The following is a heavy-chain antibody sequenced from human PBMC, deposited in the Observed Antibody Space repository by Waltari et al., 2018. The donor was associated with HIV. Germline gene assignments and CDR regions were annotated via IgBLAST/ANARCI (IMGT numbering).Heavy chain of an antibody. CDR1: GFTFAVYA. V-gene: IGHV3-43D*03. D-gene: IGHD4-17*01. CDR2: ISWDGGST. J-gene: IGHJ3*02. CDR3: STYGDSEAFDI. Sequence: EVQLVESGGVLVQPGGSLRLSGAASGFTFAVYAMHWVRQAPGKGLEWVSLISWDGGSTYYADSVKGRFTISRDNSKNSLYLQMNSLRAEDTALYYCSTYGDSEAFDIWGQGTMVTVSS.